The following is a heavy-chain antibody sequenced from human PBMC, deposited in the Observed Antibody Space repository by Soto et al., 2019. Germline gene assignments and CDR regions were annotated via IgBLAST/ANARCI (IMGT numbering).Heavy chain of an antibody. CDR1: GGTFSSYA. CDR3: ARGDSSSVSHYYYYGMDV. V-gene: IGHV1-69*06. D-gene: IGHD6-13*01. Sequence: SVKVSCKASGGTFSSYAISWVRQAPGQGLEWMGGIIPIFGTANYAQKFQGRVTITADKSTSTAYMELSSLRSEDTAVYYCARGDSSSVSHYYYYGMDVWCQGTKVTVS. J-gene: IGHJ6*02. CDR2: IIPIFGTA.